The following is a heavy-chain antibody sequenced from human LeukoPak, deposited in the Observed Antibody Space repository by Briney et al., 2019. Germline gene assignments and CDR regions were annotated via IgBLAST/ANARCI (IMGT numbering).Heavy chain of an antibody. D-gene: IGHD6-13*01. CDR1: GGSISSSSYY. J-gene: IGHJ3*02. Sequence: SETLSLTCTVSGGSISSSSYYWGWIRQPPGKGLEWIGSIYYSGSTYYNPSLKSRVTISVDTSKNQFSLKLSSVTAADTAVYYCARGLIAALFDAFDIWGQGTMVTVSS. CDR2: IYYSGST. V-gene: IGHV4-39*01. CDR3: ARGLIAALFDAFDI.